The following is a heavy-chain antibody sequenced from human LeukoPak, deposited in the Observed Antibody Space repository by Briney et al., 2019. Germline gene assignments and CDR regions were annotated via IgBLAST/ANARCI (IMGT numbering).Heavy chain of an antibody. CDR1: GFTFSSYA. V-gene: IGHV3-30-3*01. CDR3: ARDLQINYYDSSGYLDY. J-gene: IGHJ4*02. Sequence: GGSLRLSCAASGFTFSSYAMHWVRQAPGKGLEWVAVIPYDGSNKYYADSVKGRFTISRDNSKNTLYLQMNSLRAEDTAVYYCARDLQINYYDSSGYLDYWGQGTLVTVSS. CDR2: IPYDGSNK. D-gene: IGHD3-22*01.